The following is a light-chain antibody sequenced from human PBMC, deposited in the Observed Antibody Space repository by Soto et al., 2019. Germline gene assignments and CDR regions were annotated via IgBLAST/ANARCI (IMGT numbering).Light chain of an antibody. CDR3: QPSYSTLT. J-gene: IGKJ4*01. V-gene: IGKV1-39*01. Sequence: DIQRTQSPSSLSASVGDRVTITCRASPSISSYLNWYQPKPGKASKLLIYAASSLLSGVPSRFSGTGSGTDFTLTISSLKPEDFATDDCQPSYSTLTFGGGTKVDIK. CDR2: AAS. CDR1: PSISSY.